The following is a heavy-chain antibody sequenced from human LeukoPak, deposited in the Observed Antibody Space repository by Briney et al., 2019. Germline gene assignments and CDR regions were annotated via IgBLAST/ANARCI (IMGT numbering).Heavy chain of an antibody. V-gene: IGHV3-30*03. Sequence: GRSLRLSCAASGFTFSSYGMDWVRQAPGKGLDWVAGISYDGGKKYYVDSVKGRFTISRDNSKNTLLLQMNSLRAEDTAVYYCARDLGIYVFDIWGQGTMVTVSS. D-gene: IGHD7-27*01. CDR1: GFTFSSYG. J-gene: IGHJ3*02. CDR3: ARDLGIYVFDI. CDR2: ISYDGGKK.